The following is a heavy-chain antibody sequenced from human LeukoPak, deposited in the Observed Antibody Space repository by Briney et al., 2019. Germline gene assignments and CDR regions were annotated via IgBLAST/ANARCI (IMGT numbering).Heavy chain of an antibody. V-gene: IGHV3-48*03. CDR3: ARGPYSSGWYIDY. J-gene: IGHJ4*02. D-gene: IGHD6-19*01. Sequence: GGSLRLSCAASGFTFSSYEMNWVRQAPGKGLEWVSFISSSAGTIYYADSVKGRFTIFRDNAKNSLYLQMSSLRAEDTAVYYCARGPYSSGWYIDYWGQGTLVTVSS. CDR2: ISSSAGTI. CDR1: GFTFSSYE.